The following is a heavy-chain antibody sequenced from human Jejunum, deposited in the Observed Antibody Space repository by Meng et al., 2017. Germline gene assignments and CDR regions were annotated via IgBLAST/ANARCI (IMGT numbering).Heavy chain of an antibody. CDR3: AEGFSGALGF. D-gene: IGHD2-15*01. CDR2: IKEDGSQR. V-gene: IGHV3-7*01. J-gene: IGHJ4*02. Sequence: GGSLRLSCVGSGFTFSSSWMTWVRQAPGLGLEWVAHIKEDGSQRYYVSSVKGRFTISRDNTKNSLYLQMNSLRVEDTATYYCAEGFSGALGFWGRGTLVTVSS. CDR1: GFTFSSSW.